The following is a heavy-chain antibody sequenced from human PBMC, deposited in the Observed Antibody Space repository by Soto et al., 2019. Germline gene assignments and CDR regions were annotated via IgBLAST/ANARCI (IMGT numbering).Heavy chain of an antibody. CDR1: GFTFSSYA. CDR2: IFGGGDT. V-gene: IGHV3-66*01. CDR3: ARASPVVTDV. D-gene: IGHD5-18*01. Sequence: GGSLRLSCAASGFTFSSYAMHWVRQAPGKGLEWVALIFGGGDTHHADSVKGRFTISRDGSKNTLYLQLNTLRVEDTAVYYCARASPVVTDVWGQGTTVTVSS. J-gene: IGHJ6*02.